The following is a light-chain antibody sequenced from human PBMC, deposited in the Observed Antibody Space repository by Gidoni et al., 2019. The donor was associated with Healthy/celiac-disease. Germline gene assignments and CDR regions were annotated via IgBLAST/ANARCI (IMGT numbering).Light chain of an antibody. CDR1: QSVSSN. CDR3: QQYNNWPPLT. J-gene: IGKJ4*01. CDR2: GAS. V-gene: IGKV3-15*01. Sequence: IVMTQSPATLAVSPGARAALSCRASQSVSSNLAWYQQKPGQAPRLLIYGASTRATGIPASFSGGGSGTEFTLTISSLQSEDFAVYYCQQYNNWPPLTFGGGTKVEIK.